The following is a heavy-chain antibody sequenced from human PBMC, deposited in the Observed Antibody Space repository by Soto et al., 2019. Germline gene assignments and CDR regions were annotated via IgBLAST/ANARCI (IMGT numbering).Heavy chain of an antibody. J-gene: IGHJ2*01. D-gene: IGHD3-22*01. Sequence: QVQLVESGGGVVQPGRSLRLSCAASGFTFSSYAMHWVRQAPGKGLEWVAVISYDGSYKYYADSVKGRFTISRDNSKNTLFLQMNSLRAEDTAVYYWARYQDTYDSRGYYNLYWSFDLWGRGTLVTVSS. V-gene: IGHV3-30-3*01. CDR3: ARYQDTYDSRGYYNLYWSFDL. CDR1: GFTFSSYA. CDR2: ISYDGSYK.